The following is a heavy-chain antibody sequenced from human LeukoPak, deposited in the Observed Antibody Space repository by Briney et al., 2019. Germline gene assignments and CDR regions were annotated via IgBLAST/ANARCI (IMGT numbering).Heavy chain of an antibody. V-gene: IGHV3-48*01. D-gene: IGHD1-1*01. J-gene: IGHJ6*03. CDR1: GFTFSSYS. Sequence: GGSLRLSCAASGFTFSSYSMNWVRQAPGRGLEWVSYISRGSGTIYYADPVKGRFTISRDNAKNSLYLQMNSLRAEDTAVYYCARDSVQDSYYYYMDVWGKGTTVTVSS. CDR3: ARDSVQDSYYYYMDV. CDR2: ISRGSGTI.